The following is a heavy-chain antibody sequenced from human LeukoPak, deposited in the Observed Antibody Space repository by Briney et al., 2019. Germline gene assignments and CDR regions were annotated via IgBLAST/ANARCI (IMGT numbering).Heavy chain of an antibody. CDR3: ARHYDNSGCGFFQH. V-gene: IGHV4-59*08. CDR1: GGSLSSYY. Sequence: TSSETLSLTCTVSGGSLSSYYWSWIRQPPGKGLEWIGYIYYSGSTNHNPSLKSRVTISIETSKNQFSLKLSSVTAADTAVYYCARHYDNSGCGFFQHWGQGTLVTASS. CDR2: IYYSGST. J-gene: IGHJ1*01. D-gene: IGHD3-22*01.